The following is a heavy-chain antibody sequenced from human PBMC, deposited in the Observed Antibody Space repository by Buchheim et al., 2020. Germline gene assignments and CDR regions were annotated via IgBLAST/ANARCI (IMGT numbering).Heavy chain of an antibody. D-gene: IGHD2-8*02. CDR2: MNPDSGNT. V-gene: IGHV1-8*01. CDR1: GYAFTSYD. CDR3: ARVWGMGWQPDY. Sequence: QVQLVQSGAEVKKPGASVKVSCKASGYAFTSYDIHWVRQATGQGLEWLGWMNPDSGNTGYAQRFQGRVTMTSHTSISTDYMEVSSLRSEDTAVYYCARVWGMGWQPDYWGQGTL. J-gene: IGHJ4*02.